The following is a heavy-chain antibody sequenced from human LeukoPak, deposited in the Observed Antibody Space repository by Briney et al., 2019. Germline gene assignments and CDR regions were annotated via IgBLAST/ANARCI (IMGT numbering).Heavy chain of an antibody. CDR2: IIPIFGTA. D-gene: IGHD3-22*01. Sequence: ASVKVSCKASGGTFSSYAISWVRQAPGQGLEWMGGIIPIFGTANYAQKFQGRVTITADESTSTAYMELSSLRSEDTAVYYCASVAESSGYYDSSDYPGAFDIWGQGTMVTVSS. J-gene: IGHJ3*02. V-gene: IGHV1-69*13. CDR3: ASVAESSGYYDSSDYPGAFDI. CDR1: GGTFSSYA.